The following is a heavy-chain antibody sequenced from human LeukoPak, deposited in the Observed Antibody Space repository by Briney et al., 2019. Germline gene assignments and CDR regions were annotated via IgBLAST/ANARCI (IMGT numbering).Heavy chain of an antibody. CDR2: IYPGDSDP. J-gene: IGHJ4*02. CDR1: GYTFTTYW. Sequence: PGESLKISCKGSGYTFTTYWIGWVRQMPGKGLEWMGIIYPGDSDPRYSPSSQGQVTISADTSISTAYLQWRSLKASDSAMYYCVRHGLGSSWFGFDYWGQGTLVTVSS. D-gene: IGHD6-13*01. CDR3: VRHGLGSSWFGFDY. V-gene: IGHV5-51*01.